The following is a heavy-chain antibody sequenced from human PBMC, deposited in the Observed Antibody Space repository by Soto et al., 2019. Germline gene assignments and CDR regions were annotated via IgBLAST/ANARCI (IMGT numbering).Heavy chain of an antibody. Sequence: LRLSCVASGFTFSGWWMSWARQAPGKGLEWLANINLEGSVTQYVDSVTGRFTISRDNAKNSLYLQMNGLRADDTAVYYCVVAPFGRHAVPGLAAFEYWGRGTQVTVSS. D-gene: IGHD6-19*01. V-gene: IGHV3-7*01. CDR3: VVAPFGRHAVPGLAAFEY. CDR1: GFTFSGWW. J-gene: IGHJ4*02. CDR2: INLEGSVT.